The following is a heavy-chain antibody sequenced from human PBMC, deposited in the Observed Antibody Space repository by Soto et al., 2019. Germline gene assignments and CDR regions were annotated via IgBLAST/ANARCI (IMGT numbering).Heavy chain of an antibody. V-gene: IGHV3-23*01. CDR3: AKSLSTAVNYGLDV. D-gene: IGHD2-2*01. CDR1: GFTFSDNA. Sequence: EVQLLESGGGLVQPGGSLRLSCGASGFTFSDNAMTWVRQAPGKGLEWVSSISDDGDSTYYADSVKGRFTISRDNSKNTLFPQMSSLGAEDTALYYFAKSLSTAVNYGLDVWGQGTAVTVSS. CDR2: ISDDGDST. J-gene: IGHJ6*02.